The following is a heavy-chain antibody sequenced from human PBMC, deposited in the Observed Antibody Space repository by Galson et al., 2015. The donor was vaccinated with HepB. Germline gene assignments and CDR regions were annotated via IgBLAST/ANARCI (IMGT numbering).Heavy chain of an antibody. CDR1: GFTFSNCA. V-gene: IGHV3-7*03. CDR3: ARNFMVRGVKRYFDL. J-gene: IGHJ2*01. D-gene: IGHD3-10*01. CDR2: IKQDGSEK. Sequence: SLRLSCAASGFTFSNCAMTWVRQAPGKGLEWVANIKQDGSEKYYVDSVKGRFTIPRDNAKNSLYLQMNSLRAEDTAVYYCARNFMVRGVKRYFDLWGRGTLVTVSS.